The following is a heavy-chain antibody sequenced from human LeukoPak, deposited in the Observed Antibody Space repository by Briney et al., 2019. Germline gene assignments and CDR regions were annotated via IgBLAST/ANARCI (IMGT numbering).Heavy chain of an antibody. CDR3: ASILTKYYGMDV. CDR2: INHSGST. CDR1: GGSFSGYY. D-gene: IGHD1-1*01. Sequence: SETLSLTCAVYGGSFSGYYWSWIRQPPGKGLEWIGEINHSGSTNYNPSLESRVTISVDTSKNQFSLRLSSVTAADTAVYYCASILTKYYGMDVWGKGTTVTVSS. V-gene: IGHV4-34*01. J-gene: IGHJ6*04.